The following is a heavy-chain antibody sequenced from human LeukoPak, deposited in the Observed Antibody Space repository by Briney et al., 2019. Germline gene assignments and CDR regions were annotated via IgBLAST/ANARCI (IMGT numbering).Heavy chain of an antibody. Sequence: GGSLRLSCAASGFTFGAYTINWVRQAPGKGLEWVSCIFSRSESILYADSVKGRFTISRDNAKNSLYLQMNSLRVEDTAVYYCAKGGSGYYYNNGMDVWGQGTTVTVSS. V-gene: IGHV3-21*04. CDR1: GFTFGAYT. CDR2: IFSRSESI. CDR3: AKGGSGYYYNNGMDV. D-gene: IGHD3-3*01. J-gene: IGHJ6*02.